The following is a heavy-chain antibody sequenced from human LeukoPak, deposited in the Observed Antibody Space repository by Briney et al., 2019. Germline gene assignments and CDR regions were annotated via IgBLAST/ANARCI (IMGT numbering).Heavy chain of an antibody. Sequence: SETLSLTCLVSHFSINSSDYFWGWIRQSPEKGLEWIASISYTGNTYLNPSLKSRVIISVDTSKNQFSLRLTSVTAADTAVYYCVRQSFSRDYFGGYHWGRGTLVTVSS. V-gene: IGHV4-39*01. CDR3: VRQSFSRDYFGGYH. CDR1: HFSINSSDYF. D-gene: IGHD3-16*01. CDR2: ISYTGNT. J-gene: IGHJ5*02.